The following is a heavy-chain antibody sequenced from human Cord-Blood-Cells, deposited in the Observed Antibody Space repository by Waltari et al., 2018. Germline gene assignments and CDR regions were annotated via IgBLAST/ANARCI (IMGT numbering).Heavy chain of an antibody. CDR2: ISSSGSTI. V-gene: IGHV3-48*03. Sequence: EVQLVESGGGLVQPGGSLRLSCAASGFTLSSSEMNWVRQAPGKGLEWVSYISSSGSTIYYADSVKGRFTISRDNAKNSLYLQMNSLRAEDTAVYYCARKVAMVQGELDYWGQGTLVTVSS. J-gene: IGHJ4*02. CDR1: GFTLSSSE. CDR3: ARKVAMVQGELDY. D-gene: IGHD3-10*01.